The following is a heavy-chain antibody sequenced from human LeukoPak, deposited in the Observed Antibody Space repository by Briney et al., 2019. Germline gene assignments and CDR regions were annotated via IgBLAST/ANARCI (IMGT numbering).Heavy chain of an antibody. Sequence: SETLSLTCAVYGGSFSGYYWSWIRQPPGKGLEWIGEINHSGSTNYNPSLKSRVTISVDTSKNQFSLKLSSVTAADTAVYYCARAPSGYSYGYGLDYWGQGTLVTVSS. D-gene: IGHD5-18*01. CDR1: GGSFSGYY. V-gene: IGHV4-34*01. CDR2: INHSGST. CDR3: ARAPSGYSYGYGLDY. J-gene: IGHJ4*02.